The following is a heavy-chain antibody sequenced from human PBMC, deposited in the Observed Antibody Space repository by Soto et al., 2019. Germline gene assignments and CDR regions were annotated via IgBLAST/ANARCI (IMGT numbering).Heavy chain of an antibody. D-gene: IGHD2-15*01. CDR3: AKEIVVVAEGFWDGMDV. J-gene: IGHJ6*02. V-gene: IGHV3-30*18. Sequence: QVQLVESGGGVVQPGRSLRLSCAASGFTFSSYGMHWVRQAPGKGLEWVAVISYDGSNKYYADSVKGRFTISRDNSKNTRYLQMNGLRAEDTAVYYCAKEIVVVAEGFWDGMDVWGQGTTVTVSS. CDR1: GFTFSSYG. CDR2: ISYDGSNK.